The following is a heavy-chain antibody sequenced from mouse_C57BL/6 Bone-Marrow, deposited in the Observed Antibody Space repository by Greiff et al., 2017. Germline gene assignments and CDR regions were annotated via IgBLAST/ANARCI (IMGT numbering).Heavy chain of an antibody. J-gene: IGHJ2*01. CDR3: ARRGGYYDD. CDR1: GYSFTSYY. D-gene: IGHD2-3*01. V-gene: IGHV1-66*01. Sequence: QVQLQQSGPELVKPGASVKISCKASGYSFTSYYIHWVKQRPGQGLEWIGWIYPGSGTTKYNEKFNGKATLTAATSSSAAYMQLSSLTSEDSAVYYCARRGGYYDDWGQGTTLTVSA. CDR2: IYPGSGTT.